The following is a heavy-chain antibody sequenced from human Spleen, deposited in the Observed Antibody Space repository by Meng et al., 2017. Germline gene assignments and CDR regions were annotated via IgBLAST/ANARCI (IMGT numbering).Heavy chain of an antibody. D-gene: IGHD6-19*01. CDR1: GFTFSACG. CDR2: IWYDGSNQ. J-gene: IGHJ4*02. V-gene: IGHV3-33*01. Sequence: GESLKISCAASGFTFSACGMHWVRQAPGKGLEWVALIWYDGSNQYYAESVKGRFTISRDNSKNTLYLQMNSLRAEDTAVYYCARGIAVAGTFDYWGQGTLVTVSS. CDR3: ARGIAVAGTFDY.